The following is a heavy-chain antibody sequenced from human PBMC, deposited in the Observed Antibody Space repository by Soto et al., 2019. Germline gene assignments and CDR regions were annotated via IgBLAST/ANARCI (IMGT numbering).Heavy chain of an antibody. CDR3: GRVRVDKAEGWFDP. CDR1: GYSFTSYW. Sequence: EVQLVQSGAEVKKPGESLRISCKASGYSFTSYWITWVRQLPGKGLEWMGRIDPSDSYANYSPSFQGHVTFSADRSINTAYLQWSSLKASDTAIYYCGRVRVDKAEGWFDPLGQGTLVTVSS. V-gene: IGHV5-10-1*03. J-gene: IGHJ5*02. D-gene: IGHD5-18*01. CDR2: IDPSDSYA.